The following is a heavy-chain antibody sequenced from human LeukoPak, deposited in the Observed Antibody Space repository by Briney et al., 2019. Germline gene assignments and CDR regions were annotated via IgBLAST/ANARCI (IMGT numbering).Heavy chain of an antibody. V-gene: IGHV3-7*01. Sequence: GGSLRLSCAASGFTFNNYWMTWVRQAPGKGLERVANIKEDGSDKYYLGSVKGRFTISRDNAKNSLYLQMSSLSAEDTALYYCAREVPGAMNAFDIWGQGTMVTVSS. CDR3: AREVPGAMNAFDI. CDR1: GFTFNNYW. CDR2: IKEDGSDK. J-gene: IGHJ3*02. D-gene: IGHD2-2*01.